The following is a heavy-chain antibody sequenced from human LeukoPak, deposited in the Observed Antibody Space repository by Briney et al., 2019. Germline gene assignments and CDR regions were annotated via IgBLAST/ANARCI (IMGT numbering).Heavy chain of an antibody. D-gene: IGHD2-15*01. CDR3: TTDTRRVVVPK. V-gene: IGHV3-15*01. CDR2: IKRKTDGGIT. CDR1: GFTFSSYS. J-gene: IGHJ4*02. Sequence: GGSLRLSCAASGFTFSSYSMNWVRQAPGKGLEWVGRIKRKTDGGITDYAAPVKGRFTISRDDSKTSLYLQMNNLKTEDTAVYYCTTDTRRVVVPKWGQGTLVTVSS.